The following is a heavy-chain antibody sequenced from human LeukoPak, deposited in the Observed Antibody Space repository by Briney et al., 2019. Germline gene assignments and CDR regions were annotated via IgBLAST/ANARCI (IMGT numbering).Heavy chain of an antibody. Sequence: GGSLRLSCAASGFTFSSYGMHWVRQAPGKGLEWVAVIWYDGSNKYYADSVKGRFTISRDNSKNTLYLQMNSLRAEDTAVYYCARGPLDYGGNSDYWGQGTLVTVSS. CDR3: ARGPLDYGGNSDY. CDR1: GFTFSSYG. D-gene: IGHD4-23*01. J-gene: IGHJ4*02. CDR2: IWYDGSNK. V-gene: IGHV3-33*01.